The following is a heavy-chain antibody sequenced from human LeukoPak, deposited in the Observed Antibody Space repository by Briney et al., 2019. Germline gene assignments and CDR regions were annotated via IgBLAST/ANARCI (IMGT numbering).Heavy chain of an antibody. D-gene: IGHD1-26*01. V-gene: IGHV4-30-4*01. CDR3: ARAAPELGGPGVRYYYYGMDV. CDR2: IYYSGST. Sequence: SETLSLTCTVSGGSISSGDYYWSWIRQPPGKGLEWIGYIYYSGSTYYNPSLKSRVTISVDTSKNQFSLKLSSVTAADTAVYYCARAAPELGGPGVRYYYYGMDVWGQGTTVTVSS. J-gene: IGHJ6*02. CDR1: GGSISSGDYY.